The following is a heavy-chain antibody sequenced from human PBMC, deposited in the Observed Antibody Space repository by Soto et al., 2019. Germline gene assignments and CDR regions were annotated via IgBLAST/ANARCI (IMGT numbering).Heavy chain of an antibody. J-gene: IGHJ3*02. CDR1: GGSISSGNYY. CDR3: ARGWGFCTTTSCYDAFDI. V-gene: IGHV4-30-4*01. D-gene: IGHD2-2*01. CDR2: IYYSGST. Sequence: LSLTCAVSGGSISSGNYYWIWIRQPPGKGLDWIGYIYYSGSTYYNPSLKSRVIISVDTSQNQFSLKLSSVTAADTAVYYCARGWGFCTTTSCYDAFDIWGQGTMVTVSS.